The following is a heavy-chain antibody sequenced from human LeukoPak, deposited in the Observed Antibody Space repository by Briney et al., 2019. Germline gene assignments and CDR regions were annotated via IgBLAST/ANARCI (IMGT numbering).Heavy chain of an antibody. Sequence: SETLSLTCTVSGGSISSYYWSWIRQPPGKGPEWIGYIYYSGSTNYNPSLKSRVTISVDTSKNQFSLKLSSVTAADTAVYYCARGSLIVGAVFFDYWGQGTLVTVSS. D-gene: IGHD1-26*01. CDR1: GGSISSYY. J-gene: IGHJ4*02. V-gene: IGHV4-59*01. CDR3: ARGSLIVGAVFFDY. CDR2: IYYSGST.